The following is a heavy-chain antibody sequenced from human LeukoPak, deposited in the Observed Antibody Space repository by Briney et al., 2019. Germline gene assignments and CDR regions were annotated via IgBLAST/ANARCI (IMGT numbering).Heavy chain of an antibody. V-gene: IGHV3-7*01. CDR1: GFTFSSYW. J-gene: IGHJ3*01. CDR2: IQHDGSDQ. Sequence: GGSLRLSCAASGFTFSSYWMSWLRQAPWKGLEWVANIQHDGSDQYYEDSVKGRYTISRDNAKDSLFLQMNSLRAEDTAVYFCARSFLMSFGELLSGGFDVWGRGAMVTVSS. D-gene: IGHD3-10*01. CDR3: ARSFLMSFGELLSGGFDV.